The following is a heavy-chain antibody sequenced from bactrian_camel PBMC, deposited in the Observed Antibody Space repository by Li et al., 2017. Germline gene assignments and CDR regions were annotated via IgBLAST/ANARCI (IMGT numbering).Heavy chain of an antibody. J-gene: IGHJ4*01. CDR2: IDANGST. CDR1: GYIGSRYGVYC. CDR3: AAVAGYSGSRCYPGSWQGLGY. D-gene: IGHD3*01. V-gene: IGHV3S1*01. Sequence: VQLVESGGGSVQAGGSLRLSCAASGYIGSRYGVYCLGWFRQAPGKGREGVAAIDANGSTQYADSAVKGLFTASRDNAKRTLFLQMDSLKPEDTAMYYCAAVAGYSGSRCYPGSWQGLGYWGQGTQVTVSS.